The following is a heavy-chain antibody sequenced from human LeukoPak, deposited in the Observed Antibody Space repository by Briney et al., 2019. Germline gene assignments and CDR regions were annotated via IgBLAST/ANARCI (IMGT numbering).Heavy chain of an antibody. CDR1: GGSISSGSYY. CDR3: ARVGLYYYYMDV. CDR2: IYTSGST. V-gene: IGHV4-61*02. J-gene: IGHJ6*03. Sequence: SQTLSLTCTVSGGSISSGSYYWSWIRQPAGKGLEWIGRIYTSGSTNYNPSLKSRVTISVDTSKNQFSLKLSSVTAADTAVYYCARVGLYYYYMDVWGKGTTVTVSS.